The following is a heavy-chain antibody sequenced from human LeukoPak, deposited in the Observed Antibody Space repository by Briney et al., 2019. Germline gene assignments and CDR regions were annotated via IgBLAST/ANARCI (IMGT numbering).Heavy chain of an antibody. CDR2: IYYSGST. V-gene: IGHV4-39*02. CDR3: ARDRGDILTGYIDY. Sequence: SETLSLTCTVSGGSISSSSYYWGWIRQPSGKGLEWIGSIYYSGSTYYNPSLKSRVTISVDTSKNQFSLKLSSVTAADTAVYYCARDRGDILTGYIDYWGQGTLVTVSS. CDR1: GGSISSSSYY. D-gene: IGHD3-9*01. J-gene: IGHJ4*02.